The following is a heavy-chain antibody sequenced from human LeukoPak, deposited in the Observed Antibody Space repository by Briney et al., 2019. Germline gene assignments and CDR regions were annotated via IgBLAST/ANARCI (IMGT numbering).Heavy chain of an antibody. Sequence: ASVKVSCKASGYTFTDYYIHWVRQATGQGLEWMGWMNPNSGNTGYAQKFQGRVTMTRNTSISTAYMELSSLRSEDTAVYYCARGATMVRGVIITFHYYYYVDVWGKGTTVTISS. J-gene: IGHJ6*03. D-gene: IGHD3-10*01. CDR2: MNPNSGNT. V-gene: IGHV1-8*02. CDR1: GYTFTDYY. CDR3: ARGATMVRGVIITFHYYYYVDV.